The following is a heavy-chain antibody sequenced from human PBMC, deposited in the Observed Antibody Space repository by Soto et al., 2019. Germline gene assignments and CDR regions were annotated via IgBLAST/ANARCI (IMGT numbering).Heavy chain of an antibody. D-gene: IGHD3-10*01. V-gene: IGHV4-59*01. CDR2: IYNNGTT. J-gene: IGHJ5*01. CDR1: GGSINSYY. CDR3: TRGYWALDS. Sequence: PSQTMSLTCNVSGGSINSYYWSWIRQPPGKGLEWIAYIYNNGTTNSNPSLKSRVTISLDTSKNQFSLKLTSVTAADPAVYYCTRGYWALDSWAQGILVTVSS.